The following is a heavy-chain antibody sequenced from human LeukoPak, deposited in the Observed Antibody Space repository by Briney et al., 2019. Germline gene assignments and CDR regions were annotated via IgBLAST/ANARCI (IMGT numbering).Heavy chain of an antibody. Sequence: GGSLRLSCAASGFTFSSYWMSWVRQATGKGLEWVANIKQDGSEKYYVDSVKGRFTISRDNAKKSLYLQLNSLRVEDTAVYYCARWGLGPSFDSWGQGTLVTVSS. J-gene: IGHJ4*02. D-gene: IGHD1-26*01. CDR1: GFTFSSYW. CDR3: ARWGLGPSFDS. V-gene: IGHV3-7*01. CDR2: IKQDGSEK.